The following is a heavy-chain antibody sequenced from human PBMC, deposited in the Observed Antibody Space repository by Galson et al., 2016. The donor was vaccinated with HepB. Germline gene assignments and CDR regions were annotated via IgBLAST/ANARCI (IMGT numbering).Heavy chain of an antibody. CDR2: ISGHNGDT. Sequence: SVKVSCKASGYIFDTSGISWVRQAPGQGLDWLGWISGHNGDTKYAQKFKGRVTMTTDSSTGTAYMHLRSLRTDDTAVYYCARDRYFGSGQRVDHWGQGTVVSASS. V-gene: IGHV1-18*01. CDR1: GYIFDTSG. J-gene: IGHJ4*02. D-gene: IGHD3-10*01. CDR3: ARDRYFGSGQRVDH.